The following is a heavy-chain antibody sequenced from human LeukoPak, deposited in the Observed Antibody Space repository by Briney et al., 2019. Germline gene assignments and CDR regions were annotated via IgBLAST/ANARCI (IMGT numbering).Heavy chain of an antibody. J-gene: IGHJ4*02. V-gene: IGHV3-74*01. D-gene: IGHD6-19*01. CDR3: ARGPYSSGSSADY. CDR2: ISPDGTVT. CDR1: GFTFRDYW. Sequence: GGSLRLSCAASGFTFRDYWMHWVRQAPGKGLVWVSHISPDGTVTNYADSVEGRFTISRDNAKNSLYLQMNSLRAEDTAVYYCARGPYSSGSSADYWGQGTLVTVSS.